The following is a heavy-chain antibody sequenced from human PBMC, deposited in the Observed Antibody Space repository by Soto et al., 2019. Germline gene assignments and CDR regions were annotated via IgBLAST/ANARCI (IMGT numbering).Heavy chain of an antibody. CDR3: ARRALPQCINGVCYKDGFWDY. Sequence: LSLTCTVSRGSVSSGGYSWIWIRQHPGTGLEWSDYIDYSGTTYFNPSIKSRASISLDTSKNEFSLKLTSVTAADTAVYYCARRALPQCINGVCYKDGFWDYWGQGALVTVSS. CDR2: IDYSGTT. J-gene: IGHJ4*02. V-gene: IGHV4-31*03. CDR1: RGSVSSGGYS. D-gene: IGHD2-8*01.